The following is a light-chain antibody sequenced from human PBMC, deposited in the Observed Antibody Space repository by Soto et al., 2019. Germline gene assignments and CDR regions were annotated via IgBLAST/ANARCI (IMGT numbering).Light chain of an antibody. CDR2: GAS. V-gene: IGKV1-39*01. J-gene: IGKJ2*01. CDR1: QSIGNR. Sequence: DIQLTQSPSSLPASVGDRVTITCRASQSIGNRLNWYQQKPGKSPELLIYGASTLQSGVPARFRGSGSGTDFTLTISTLQFVDFVTYYCQHSNNAPYAFGQGTKLEIK. CDR3: QHSNNAPYA.